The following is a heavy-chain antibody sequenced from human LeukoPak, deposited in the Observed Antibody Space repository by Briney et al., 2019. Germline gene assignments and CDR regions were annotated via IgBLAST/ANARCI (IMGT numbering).Heavy chain of an antibody. CDR2: ISSDGTST. J-gene: IGHJ6*03. CDR1: GFTFTNYW. V-gene: IGHV3-74*01. CDR3: VRTSSAIYNYWSGSFHNDYFYYMDA. D-gene: IGHD3-3*01. Sequence: PGGSLRLSCAASGFTFTNYWMHWVRQAPGKGLEWVSRISSDGTSTSYADSVKGRFTISRDNAKNTLSLQMNSLRDEDTAVYYCVRTSSAIYNYWSGSFHNDYFYYMDAWGEGTTVTVSS.